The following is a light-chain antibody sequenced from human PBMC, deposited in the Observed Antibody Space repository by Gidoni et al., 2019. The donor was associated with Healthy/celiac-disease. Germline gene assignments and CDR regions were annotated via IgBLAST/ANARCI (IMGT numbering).Light chain of an antibody. CDR1: QSVGSD. Sequence: ERVMTQSPATLSVSPGERATLSCRASQSVGSDLAWYQQKPGQAPRLLIYGASTRATGIPARFSGSGSGTEFTLTISSLQSEDFAVYYCQQYNNWRYTFXQXTKLEIK. CDR3: QQYNNWRYT. V-gene: IGKV3-15*01. J-gene: IGKJ2*01. CDR2: GAS.